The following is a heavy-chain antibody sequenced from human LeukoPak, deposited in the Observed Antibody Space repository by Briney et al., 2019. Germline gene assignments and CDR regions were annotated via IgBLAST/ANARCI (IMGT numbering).Heavy chain of an antibody. CDR3: ARAGQSDY. J-gene: IGHJ4*02. CDR1: GFTFSDYY. Sequence: GGSLRLSCAASGFTFSDYYMTWIRQAPGKGLEWVSSISGGSRTINYADSVKGRFTTSRDNAKNSLFLQVNSLRAEDTAVYYCARAGQSDYWGQGTLVAVSS. CDR2: ISGGSRTI. V-gene: IGHV3-11*01.